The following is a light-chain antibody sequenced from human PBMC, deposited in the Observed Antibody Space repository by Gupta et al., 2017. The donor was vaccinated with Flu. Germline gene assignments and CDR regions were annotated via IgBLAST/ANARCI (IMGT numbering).Light chain of an antibody. CDR3: QSADSSGST. Sequence: PGQTARITCSGDSLPKQYTYWYHPKPGQAPVMVIYKDNERPSGIPERFSGSNSATTVSLTISGVQAEDDAYYYSQSADSSGSTFGGGTKLTVL. CDR1: SLPKQY. J-gene: IGLJ2*01. CDR2: KDN. V-gene: IGLV3-25*03.